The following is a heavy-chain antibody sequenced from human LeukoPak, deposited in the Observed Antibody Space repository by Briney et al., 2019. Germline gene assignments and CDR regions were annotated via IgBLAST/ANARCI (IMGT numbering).Heavy chain of an antibody. CDR1: GGSFSGYY. CDR3: ARQGTSSSGPHDAFDI. CDR2: INHSGST. Sequence: PSETLSLTCAVYGGSFSGYYWSWIRQPPGKGLEWIGEINHSGSTNYNPSLKSRVTISVDTSKNQFSLKLSSVTAADTAVYYCARQGTSSSGPHDAFDIWGQGTMVTVSS. V-gene: IGHV4-34*01. J-gene: IGHJ3*02. D-gene: IGHD3-22*01.